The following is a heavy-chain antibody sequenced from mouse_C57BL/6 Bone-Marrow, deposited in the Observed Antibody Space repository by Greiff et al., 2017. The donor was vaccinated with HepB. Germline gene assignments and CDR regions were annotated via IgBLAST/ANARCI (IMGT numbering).Heavy chain of an antibody. CDR3: ARGDITTVVATWAMDY. D-gene: IGHD1-1*01. J-gene: IGHJ4*01. CDR1: GFTFSSYA. V-gene: IGHV5-4*01. Sequence: EVQRVESGGGLVKPGGSLKLSCAASGFTFSSYAMSWVRQTPEKRLEWVATISDGGSYTYYPDNVKGRFTISRDNAKNNLYLQMSHLKSEDTAMYYCARGDITTVVATWAMDYWGQGTSVTVSS. CDR2: ISDGGSYT.